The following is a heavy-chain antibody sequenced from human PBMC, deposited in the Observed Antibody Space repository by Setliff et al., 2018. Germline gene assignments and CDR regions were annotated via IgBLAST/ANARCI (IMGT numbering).Heavy chain of an antibody. CDR3: ARAHTWSLPNDNSGYPGWFDP. J-gene: IGHJ5*02. V-gene: IGHV4-38-2*01. CDR2: IHHSGKA. CDR1: GFSISSGYY. D-gene: IGHD3-22*01. Sequence: PSETLSLTCAVSGFSISSGYYWGWIRQPPGKGLEWIVNIHHSGKAYYNPSLKSRVTMSVDTSKNHVSLKLSSVTAADTAVYYCARAHTWSLPNDNSGYPGWFDPWGQGTRVTV.